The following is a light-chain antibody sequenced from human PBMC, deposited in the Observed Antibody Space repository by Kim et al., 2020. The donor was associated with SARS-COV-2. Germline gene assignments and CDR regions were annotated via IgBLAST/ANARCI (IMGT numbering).Light chain of an antibody. V-gene: IGLV2-14*03. CDR3: SSYTSSNTLV. CDR1: SSXXXFXNF. Sequence: ITIPGTXTSSXXXFXNFVPXHQXPXGKAPKVXIXXVINRPSGVSNXFSGSKSGDTASLTISGLQXXXEADYYCSSYTSSNTLVFGGGTQLTVL. CDR2: XVI. J-gene: IGLJ3*02.